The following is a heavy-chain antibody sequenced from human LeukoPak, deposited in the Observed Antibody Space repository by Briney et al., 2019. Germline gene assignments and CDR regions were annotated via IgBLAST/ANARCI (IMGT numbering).Heavy chain of an antibody. CDR2: MNPNSGNT. V-gene: IGHV1-8*01. J-gene: IGHJ3*02. CDR1: GYTFTSYD. CDR3: ARPVTIFGVVIDAFDI. D-gene: IGHD3-3*01. Sequence: GASVKVSCKASGYTFTSYDINWVRQATGQGLEWMGWMNPNSGNTGYAQKFQGRVTMTRDTSISTAYMELSRLRSDDTAVYYCARPVTIFGVVIDAFDIWGQGTMVTVSS.